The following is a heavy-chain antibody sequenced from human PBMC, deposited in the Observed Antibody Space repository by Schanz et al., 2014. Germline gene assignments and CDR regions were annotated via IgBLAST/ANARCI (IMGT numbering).Heavy chain of an antibody. V-gene: IGHV3-7*03. CDR3: AKDNSPGFCSGGSCYGMDV. Sequence: DVQLVESGGGLVQSGGSLRLSCAASGFNFGDYYMTWVRQAPGKGLESVAKINPDGSGKYYVVSVEGRFTISRDNNKNFLYLQMNSLRTEDTALYYCAKDNSPGFCSGGSCYGMDVWGQGTTVTVSS. D-gene: IGHD2-15*01. CDR2: INPDGSGK. J-gene: IGHJ6*02. CDR1: GFNFGDYY.